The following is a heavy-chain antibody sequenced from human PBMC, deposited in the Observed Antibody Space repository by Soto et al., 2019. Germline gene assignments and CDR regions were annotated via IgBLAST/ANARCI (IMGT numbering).Heavy chain of an antibody. J-gene: IGHJ5*02. Sequence: SVKVSCKASGGTFSSSSINWVRQAPGQGLEWMGVITPVFGSSNYAQKFRGRVRMTADGSTSTAYMELSGLTSDDTAVYYWATARRFVDDTRFDPWGQGTLVTVSS. CDR1: GGTFSSSS. CDR2: ITPVFGSS. V-gene: IGHV1-69*13. D-gene: IGHD3-3*01. CDR3: ATARRFVDDTRFDP.